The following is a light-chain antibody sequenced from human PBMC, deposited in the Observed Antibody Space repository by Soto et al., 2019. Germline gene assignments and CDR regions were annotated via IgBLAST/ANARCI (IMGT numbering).Light chain of an antibody. Sequence: EIVLTQSPATLSLSPRERATLSCRASQSVSSYLAWYQQKPGQAPRLLIYDASSRATGIPARFSGSGSGTDFTLTISSLEPEDFAVYYCQQRSHWPVTFGQGTKVEIK. J-gene: IGKJ1*01. CDR1: QSVSSY. V-gene: IGKV3-11*01. CDR3: QQRSHWPVT. CDR2: DAS.